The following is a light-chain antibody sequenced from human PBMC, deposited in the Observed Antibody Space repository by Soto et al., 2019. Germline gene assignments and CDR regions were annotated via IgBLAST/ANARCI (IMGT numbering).Light chain of an antibody. CDR3: ATWDDSLSGVV. CDR1: SSNIENNY. J-gene: IGLJ2*01. CDR2: DNS. V-gene: IGLV1-51*01. Sequence: QSVLTQPPSVSAAPGQKVTISCSGSSSNIENNYVSWYQQLPRTAPKLLIYDNSVRPSGIPDRFSGSKSGTSATLGITGLQTGDEADYYCATWDDSLSGVVFGGGTKVTVL.